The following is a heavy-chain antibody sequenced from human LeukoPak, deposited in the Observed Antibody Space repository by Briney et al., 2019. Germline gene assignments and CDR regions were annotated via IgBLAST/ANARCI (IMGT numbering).Heavy chain of an antibody. CDR1: GGSFSGYY. V-gene: IGHV4-34*01. CDR3: ARGGDIVATYYFDY. D-gene: IGHD5-12*01. CDR2: INHSGST. Sequence: SETLSLTCAVYGGSFSGYYWSWIRQPPGKGLEWIGEINHSGSTNYNPSLKSRVTISVDTSKNQFSLKLSSVTAADTAVYYCARGGDIVATYYFDYWGQGTLVTVSS. J-gene: IGHJ4*02.